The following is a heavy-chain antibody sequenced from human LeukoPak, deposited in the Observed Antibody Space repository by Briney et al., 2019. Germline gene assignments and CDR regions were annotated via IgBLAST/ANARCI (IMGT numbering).Heavy chain of an antibody. D-gene: IGHD3-10*01. V-gene: IGHV4-61*02. J-gene: IGHJ5*02. CDR2: IYTSGST. Sequence: DPSETLSLTCTVSGGSISSGSYYWSWIRQPAGKGLEWIGRIYTSGSTNYNPSLKSRVTISVDTSKNQFSLKLSSVTAADTAVYYCARGAYYYGSGLPFDPWGQGTLVTVSS. CDR1: GGSISSGSYY. CDR3: ARGAYYYGSGLPFDP.